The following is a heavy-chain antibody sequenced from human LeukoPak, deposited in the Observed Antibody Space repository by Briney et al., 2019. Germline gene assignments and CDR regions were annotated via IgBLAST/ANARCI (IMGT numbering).Heavy chain of an antibody. D-gene: IGHD3-10*01. CDR2: INTGNGNT. J-gene: IGHJ6*03. V-gene: IGHV1-3*03. CDR3: ARDMVRGVIGRAYYYYMDV. Sequence: ASVKVSCKASGYTFTNYAMHWVRQAPGQRLEWMGWINTGNGNTKYSQEFQGRVTITRDTSANTAYMELSSLRSEDTAVYYCARDMVRGVIGRAYYYYMDVWGKGTTVTVSS. CDR1: GYTFTNYA.